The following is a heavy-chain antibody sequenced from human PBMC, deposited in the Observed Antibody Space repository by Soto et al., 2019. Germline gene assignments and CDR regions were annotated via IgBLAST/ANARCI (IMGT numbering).Heavy chain of an antibody. D-gene: IGHD3-9*01. CDR1: GFTFRNYD. J-gene: IGHJ5*02. V-gene: IGHV3-13*01. CDR2: IDTAGDT. CDR3: VRGMGDTGDYDNWFDP. Sequence: PGGSLRLSCIASGFTFRNYDMHWVRQATGKGLEWVAVIDTAGDTYYAGSVKGRFTISREDAKNSLYLHMNSLRAGDTAVYYCVRGMGDTGDYDNWFDPWGQGTLVTVSS.